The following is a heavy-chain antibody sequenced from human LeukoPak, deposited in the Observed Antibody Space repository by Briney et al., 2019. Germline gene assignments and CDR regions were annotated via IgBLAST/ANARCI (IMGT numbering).Heavy chain of an antibody. CDR3: PRDHEGALGY. J-gene: IGHJ4*02. CDR1: GFTFSSYR. D-gene: IGHD1-26*01. Sequence: GGSLRLSCAASGFTFSSYRRSWVRQAPGKGLEWVANIKQDGSEKYYVDSVKGRFTISRDNAKNSLYLQMNCLTAEDTVVYYCPRDHEGALGYSGQGTLVTVSS. CDR2: IKQDGSEK. V-gene: IGHV3-7*01.